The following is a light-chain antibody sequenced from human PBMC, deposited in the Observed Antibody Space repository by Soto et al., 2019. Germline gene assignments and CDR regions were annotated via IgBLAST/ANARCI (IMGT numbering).Light chain of an antibody. V-gene: IGLV2-8*01. CDR1: SRDVGGYNY. J-gene: IGLJ2*01. Sequence: LTQPPSASGSPGQSVTISCTGTSRDVGGYNYVSWYQQHPGKAPKLMIYQVNKRPSGVPDRFSGSKSGNTASLTVSGLQAEDEADYYCSSYAVSNNFDVIFGGGTKVTVL. CDR3: SSYAVSNNFDVI. CDR2: QVN.